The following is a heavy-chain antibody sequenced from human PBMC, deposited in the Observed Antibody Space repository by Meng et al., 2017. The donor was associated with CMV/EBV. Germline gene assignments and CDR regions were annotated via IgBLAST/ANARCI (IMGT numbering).Heavy chain of an antibody. J-gene: IGHJ4*02. CDR2: ISSSSSYI. V-gene: IGHV3-21*01. Sequence: SGITFSSYRMSWVRQAPGKGLEWVSSISSSSSYIYYADSVKGRFTISRDNAKNSLYLQMNSLRAEDTAVYYCARDPSGYSYGFLDYWGQGTLVTVSS. CDR1: GITFSSYR. CDR3: ARDPSGYSYGFLDY. D-gene: IGHD5-18*01.